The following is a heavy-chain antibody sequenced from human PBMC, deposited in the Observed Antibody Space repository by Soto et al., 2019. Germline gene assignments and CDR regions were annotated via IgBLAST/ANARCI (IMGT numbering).Heavy chain of an antibody. J-gene: IGHJ4*02. CDR3: ARNSGWYEILDY. V-gene: IGHV3-30-3*01. CDR1: GFTFSSYA. Sequence: SLRLSCAASGFTFSSYAMHWVRQAPGKGLEWVAVISYDGSNKYYADSVKGRFTISRDNSKNTLYLQMNSLRAEDTAVYYCARNSGWYEILDYWGQGTLVTVSS. D-gene: IGHD6-19*01. CDR2: ISYDGSNK.